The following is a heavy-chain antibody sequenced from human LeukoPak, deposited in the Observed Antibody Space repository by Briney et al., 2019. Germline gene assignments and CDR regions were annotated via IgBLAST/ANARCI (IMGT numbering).Heavy chain of an antibody. D-gene: IGHD1-26*01. J-gene: IGHJ3*02. CDR3: ARGPGPIAGAKNPFDI. CDR1: VFTLSAYA. V-gene: IGHV3-30*01. CDR2: ISYDGSNK. Sequence: GGSLRLSCAASVFTLSAYAMHWVRQAPGKGLECVAVISYDGSNKYYADSVKGRFTISGDKSKDTLYLQMNSLRPEDTAVYYCARGPGPIAGAKNPFDIWGQGTRVTVSS.